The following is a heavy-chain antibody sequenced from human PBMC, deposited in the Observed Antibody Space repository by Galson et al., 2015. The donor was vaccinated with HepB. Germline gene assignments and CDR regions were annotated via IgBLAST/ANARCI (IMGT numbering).Heavy chain of an antibody. Sequence: SLRLSCAASGFTLSSYNMNWVRQAPGKGLEWVSGISWNSGSIGYADSVKGRFTISRDNAKNSLYLQMNSLRAEDTALYYCAKDHTWGGYGSGSLIDYWGQGTLVTVSS. V-gene: IGHV3-9*01. CDR2: ISWNSGSI. CDR1: GFTLSSYN. J-gene: IGHJ4*02. D-gene: IGHD3-10*01. CDR3: AKDHTWGGYGSGSLIDY.